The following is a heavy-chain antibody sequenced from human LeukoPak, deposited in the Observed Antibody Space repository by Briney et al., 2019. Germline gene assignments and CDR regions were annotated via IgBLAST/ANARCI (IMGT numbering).Heavy chain of an antibody. J-gene: IGHJ4*02. CDR2: IIPIFGTA. V-gene: IGHV1-69*13. D-gene: IGHD2-2*01. CDR3: ARAPTSNPGPAAAMLREVFDY. Sequence: SVKVSCKASGGTFSSYAISWVRQAPGQGLEWMGGIIPIFGTANYAQKFQGRVTITADESTSTAYMELSSLRSEDTAVYYCARAPTSNPGPAAAMLREVFDYWGQGTLVTVSS. CDR1: GGTFSSYA.